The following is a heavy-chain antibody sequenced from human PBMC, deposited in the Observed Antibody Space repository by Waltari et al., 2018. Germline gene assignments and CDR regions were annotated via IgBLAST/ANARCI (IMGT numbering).Heavy chain of an antibody. Sequence: QVQLQESGPGLVKPSETLSLTCPVPGGSISSYYWSWIRQPPGKGLEWIGYIYYSGSTNYNPSLKSRVTISVDTSKNQFSLKLSSVTAADTAVYYCARNTGWDFDYWGQGTLVTVSS. J-gene: IGHJ4*02. D-gene: IGHD2-8*02. CDR2: IYYSGST. CDR3: ARNTGWDFDY. CDR1: GGSISSYY. V-gene: IGHV4-59*01.